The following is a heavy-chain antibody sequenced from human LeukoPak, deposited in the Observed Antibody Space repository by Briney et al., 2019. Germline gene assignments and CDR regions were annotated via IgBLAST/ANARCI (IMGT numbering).Heavy chain of an antibody. V-gene: IGHV1-18*01. CDR1: GYTFTSYG. CDR3: ARFAWELPEGHYYYYGMDV. CDR2: ISAYNGNT. J-gene: IGHJ6*02. D-gene: IGHD1-26*01. Sequence: ASVKVSCKASGYTFTSYGISWVRQAPGQGLEWMGLISAYNGNTNYAQKLQGRVTMTTDTSTSTAYMELRSLRSDDTAVYYCARFAWELPEGHYYYYGMDVWGQGTTVTVSS.